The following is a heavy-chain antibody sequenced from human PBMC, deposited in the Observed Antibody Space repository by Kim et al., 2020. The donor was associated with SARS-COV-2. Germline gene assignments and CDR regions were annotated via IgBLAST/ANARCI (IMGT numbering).Heavy chain of an antibody. CDR2: ISYDGSNK. D-gene: IGHD6-19*01. CDR1: GFTFRNYA. J-gene: IGHJ6*04. V-gene: IGHV3-30*04. CDR3: ATGLAQWLASRYFYGMDV. Sequence: GGSLRRSCAASGFTFRNYALHWVRQAPGKGLEWVAVISYDGSNKYYADSVKGRFTISRDNSKDTLYLHMNSLRIDDTALYYCATGLAQWLASRYFYGMDVWGEGTTVTVSS.